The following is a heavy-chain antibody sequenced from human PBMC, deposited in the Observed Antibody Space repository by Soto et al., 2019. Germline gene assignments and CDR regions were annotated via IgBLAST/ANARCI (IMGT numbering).Heavy chain of an antibody. J-gene: IGHJ4*02. Sequence: QVQLVQSGAEVKKPGASMKVSCKASGYTFTSYGFSWVRQAPGQGLEWMGWISANNGNTNYAQKLQGRVTMTTDTSTSTDYMELRSLRSDDTAVYYCARDRGSYALDYWGQGTLVTVSS. D-gene: IGHD1-26*01. CDR1: GYTFTSYG. V-gene: IGHV1-18*01. CDR2: ISANNGNT. CDR3: ARDRGSYALDY.